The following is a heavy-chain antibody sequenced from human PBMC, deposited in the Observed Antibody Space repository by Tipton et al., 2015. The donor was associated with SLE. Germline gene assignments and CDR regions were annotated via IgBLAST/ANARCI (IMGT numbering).Heavy chain of an antibody. CDR3: ADGIIAAPGY. V-gene: IGHV3-23*01. Sequence: SLRLSCAASGFSLSGYGMHWVRQAPGKGLEWVSAISGSGDSTYYADPVKGRFTISRDNSKNTLNLQMNSLRAEDTAVYYCADGIIAAPGYWGQGTLVTVSS. D-gene: IGHD6-13*01. CDR2: ISGSGDST. CDR1: GFSLSGYG. J-gene: IGHJ4*02.